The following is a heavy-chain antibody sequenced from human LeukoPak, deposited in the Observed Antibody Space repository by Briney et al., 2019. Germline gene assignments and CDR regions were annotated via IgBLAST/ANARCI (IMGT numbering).Heavy chain of an antibody. CDR1: GFTFSSYG. Sequence: PGGSLRLSCAASGFTFSSYGMHWVRQAPGKGLEWVAVISYDGSNKYYADSVKGRFTISRDNSKNTLYLQMNSLRAEDTAVYYCAKDFSSGYSSYWGQGTLVTVSS. D-gene: IGHD3-22*01. CDR3: AKDFSSGYSSY. V-gene: IGHV3-30*18. CDR2: ISYDGSNK. J-gene: IGHJ4*02.